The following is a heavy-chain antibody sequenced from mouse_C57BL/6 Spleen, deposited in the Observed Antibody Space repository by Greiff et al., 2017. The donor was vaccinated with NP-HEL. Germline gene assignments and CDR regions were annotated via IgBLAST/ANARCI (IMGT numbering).Heavy chain of an antibody. CDR2: IYPGDGDT. J-gene: IGHJ2*01. V-gene: IGHV1-82*01. CDR3: ARSPTEDFDY. CDR1: GYAFSSSW. Sequence: VKLMESGPELVKPGASVKISCKASGYAFSSSWMNWVKQRPGKGLEWIGRIYPGDGDTNYNGKFKGKATLTADKSSSTAYMQLSSLTSEDSAVYFCARSPTEDFDYWGQGTTLTVSS.